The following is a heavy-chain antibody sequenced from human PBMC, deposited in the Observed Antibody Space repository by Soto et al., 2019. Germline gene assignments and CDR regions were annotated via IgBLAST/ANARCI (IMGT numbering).Heavy chain of an antibody. CDR3: ATSILIAAAGTGDDAFDL. CDR2: ISAYNGNT. Sequence: QVQLVQSGAEVKKPGASVKVSCKASGYTFTSYGISWVRQAPGQGLEWMGWISAYNGNTNYAQKLQGRVTMTTDTSTSTAYMELRSLRSDDTAVYYCATSILIAAAGTGDDAFDLWGQGTMVTVSS. CDR1: GYTFTSYG. D-gene: IGHD6-13*01. V-gene: IGHV1-18*01. J-gene: IGHJ3*01.